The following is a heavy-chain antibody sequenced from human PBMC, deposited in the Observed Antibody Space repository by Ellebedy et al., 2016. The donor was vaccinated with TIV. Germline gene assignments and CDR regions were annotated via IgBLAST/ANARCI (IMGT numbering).Heavy chain of an antibody. D-gene: IGHD6-19*01. CDR1: GGSFSGYY. J-gene: IGHJ4*02. Sequence: SETLSLXXAVYGGSFSGYYWSWIRQPPGKGLEWIGEINHSGSTNYNPSLKSRVTISVDTSKNQFSLKLSSVTAADTAVYYCARLAPSGIAVAGTLDYWGQGTLVTVSS. V-gene: IGHV4-34*01. CDR2: INHSGST. CDR3: ARLAPSGIAVAGTLDY.